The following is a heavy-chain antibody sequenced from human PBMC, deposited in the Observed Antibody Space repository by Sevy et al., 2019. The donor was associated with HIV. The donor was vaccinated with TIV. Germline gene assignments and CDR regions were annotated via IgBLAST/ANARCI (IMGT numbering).Heavy chain of an antibody. J-gene: IGHJ4*02. CDR3: ASHYYDYTGYYYPLHY. V-gene: IGHV3-30*01. CDR2: ISHDGNNK. D-gene: IGHD3-22*01. CDR1: GFTFSRYA. Sequence: GGSLRLSCTASGFTFSRYAMYWVRQAPGKGLEWVAVISHDGNNKDYADSVKGRLTISRDNSKNTLYIQMTSLRAEDTAFYYCASHYYDYTGYYYPLHYWGQGTLVTVSS.